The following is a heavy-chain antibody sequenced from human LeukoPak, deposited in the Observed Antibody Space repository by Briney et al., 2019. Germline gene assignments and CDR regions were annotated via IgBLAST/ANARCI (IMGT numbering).Heavy chain of an antibody. CDR2: IYYIVDT. V-gene: IGHV4-59*01. J-gene: IGHJ4*02. D-gene: IGHD3-10*01. Sequence: SETLSLTCTVSGGSISSYYWSWIRQSPGEGLEWIGYIYYIVDTNYNPSLKGRVTISLDTSKNQFSLILSSVTAADTAVYECERSRSGSFLFYFDYWAQGTLVTVSS. CDR1: GGSISSYY. CDR3: ERSRSGSFLFYFDY.